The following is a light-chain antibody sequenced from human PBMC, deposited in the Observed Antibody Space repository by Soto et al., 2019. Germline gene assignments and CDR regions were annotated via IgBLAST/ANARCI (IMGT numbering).Light chain of an antibody. CDR3: QQLKSYPIT. CDR1: QGINNY. V-gene: IGKV1-9*01. CDR2: AAY. J-gene: IGKJ3*01. Sequence: DIQLTQSPSFLSASVGDRVTITCRASQGINNYLAWYRQKPGKAPNLLIYAAYTLQNGVPSRFSGSGSGTEFTLTITNLQPEDFATYHCQQLKSYPITFGPGTKVD.